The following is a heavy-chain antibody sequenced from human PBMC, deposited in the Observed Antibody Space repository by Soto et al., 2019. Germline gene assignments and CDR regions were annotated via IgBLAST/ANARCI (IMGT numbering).Heavy chain of an antibody. V-gene: IGHV4-39*01. Sequence: PSETLFLTCTVSCGSISSSSYYWGWIRQPPGKGLEWIGSIYYSGSTYYNPSLKSRFTISRDNAKNSLYLQMNSLRAEDTAVYYCARFYYDSSGYLPSPYYYYGMDVWGQGTTVTVSS. CDR1: CGSISSSSYY. CDR2: IYYSGST. CDR3: ARFYYDSSGYLPSPYYYYGMDV. D-gene: IGHD3-22*01. J-gene: IGHJ6*02.